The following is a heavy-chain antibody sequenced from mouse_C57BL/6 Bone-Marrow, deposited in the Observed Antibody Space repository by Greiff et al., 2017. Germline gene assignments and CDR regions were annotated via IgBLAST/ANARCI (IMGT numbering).Heavy chain of an antibody. J-gene: IGHJ2*01. CDR2: IRSKSSNYET. V-gene: IGHV10-3*01. Sequence: EVQRVESGGGLVQPKGSLKLSCAASGFTFNTYAMHWVRQAPGKGLEWVARIRSKSSNYETYYADSVKDRFTISRDDSQSMLYLQMNNLNTEDTAMYCCVRDEENSLGDYWGQGTTLTVSS. CDR1: GFTFNTYA. D-gene: IGHD3-3*01. CDR3: VRDEENSLGDY.